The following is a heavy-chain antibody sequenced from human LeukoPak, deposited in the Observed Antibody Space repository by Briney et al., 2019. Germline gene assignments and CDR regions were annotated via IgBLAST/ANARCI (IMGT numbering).Heavy chain of an antibody. V-gene: IGHV3-7*01. CDR3: ARDPGTDAFDI. J-gene: IGHJ3*02. Sequence: QTGGSLRLSCAASGFTVSSNYMSWVRQAPGKGLEWVAHIKQGGSEIYYVDSVKGRFTISRDNAKNSLYLQMNSLRAEDTAVYYCARDPGTDAFDIWGQGTMVTVSS. CDR2: IKQGGSEI. D-gene: IGHD1-14*01. CDR1: GFTVSSNY.